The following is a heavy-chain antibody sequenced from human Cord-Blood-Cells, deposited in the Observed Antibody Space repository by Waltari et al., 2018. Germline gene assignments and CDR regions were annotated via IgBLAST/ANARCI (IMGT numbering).Heavy chain of an antibody. CDR1: GGSISSSSYY. V-gene: IGHV4-39*01. D-gene: IGHD3-3*01. CDR2: IYYSGST. Sequence: QLQLQESGPGLVKPSETLSLTCTVSGGSISSSSYYWGWIRQPPGKGREWIGSIYYSGSTYYNPSLKSRFTISVDTSKNQFSLKLSSVTAADTAVYYCARHDAYYDFWSGFFDPWGQGTLVTVSS. CDR3: ARHDAYYDFWSGFFDP. J-gene: IGHJ5*02.